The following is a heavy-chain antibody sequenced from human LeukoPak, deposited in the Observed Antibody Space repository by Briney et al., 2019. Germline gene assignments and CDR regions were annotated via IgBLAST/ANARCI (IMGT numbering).Heavy chain of an antibody. V-gene: IGHV5-51*01. Sequence: GESLQISCKGSRCRFSSYWIGWVRQMPGKGLGWMGIIYPSDSDIRYSPSFQGQVTISAAKSINTAYLQWSSLKASDTATYYCARLGDAYSPVYWGQGTLVTVSS. CDR1: RCRFSSYW. J-gene: IGHJ4*02. CDR3: ARLGDAYSPVY. CDR2: IYPSDSDI. D-gene: IGHD5-24*01.